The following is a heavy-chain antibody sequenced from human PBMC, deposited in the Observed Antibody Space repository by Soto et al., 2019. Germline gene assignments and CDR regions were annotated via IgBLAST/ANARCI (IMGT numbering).Heavy chain of an antibody. J-gene: IGHJ3*02. CDR3: ATSTFGGVIGPIDAFDI. Sequence: EASVKVSCKVSGYTLTELSMHWVRQAPGKGLEWMGGFDPEDGETIYAQKFQGRVTMTEDTSTDTAYMELSSLRSEDTAVYYCATSTFGGVIGPIDAFDIWGQGTMVTVSS. CDR1: GYTLTELS. V-gene: IGHV1-24*01. D-gene: IGHD3-16*02. CDR2: FDPEDGET.